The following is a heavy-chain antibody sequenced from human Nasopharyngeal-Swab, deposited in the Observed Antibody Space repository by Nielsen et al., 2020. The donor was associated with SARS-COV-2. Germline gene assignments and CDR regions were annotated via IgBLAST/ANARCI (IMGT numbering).Heavy chain of an antibody. J-gene: IGHJ4*02. Sequence: VGQAPGQGLEWMGWISAYNGNTNYAQKFQGRVTMTRDTSTSTVYMELSSLRSEDTAVYYCARAFRDGYNYGYWGQGTLVTVSS. D-gene: IGHD5-24*01. CDR3: ARAFRDGYNYGY. V-gene: IGHV1-18*01. CDR2: ISAYNGNT.